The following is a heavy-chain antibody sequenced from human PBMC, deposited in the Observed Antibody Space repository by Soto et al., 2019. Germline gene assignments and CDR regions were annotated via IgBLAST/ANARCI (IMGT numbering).Heavy chain of an antibody. J-gene: IGHJ4*02. CDR1: GFTFSVSA. V-gene: IGHV3-73*01. CDR2: IRSKAASYAT. D-gene: IGHD6-19*01. Sequence: VQLVESGGGSVQPGGSLTLSCAASGFTFSVSAIHWVRQASGNGLEWVGRIRSKAASYATAYAASVKGRFNISRDDLKNTAYLQMNSLKTDDTAVYYCTSAERIVEAGLTDSWGQGTLVTVSS. CDR3: TSAERIVEAGLTDS.